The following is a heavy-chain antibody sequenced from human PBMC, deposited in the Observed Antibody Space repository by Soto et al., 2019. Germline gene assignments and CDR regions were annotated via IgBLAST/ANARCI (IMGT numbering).Heavy chain of an antibody. V-gene: IGHV4-30-4*01. CDR1: GDSISTVNYW. CDR2: IHDGENT. J-gene: IGHJ4*02. Sequence: QVQLQESGPGLVKPSQTLSLTCTVSGDSISTVNYWWSWIRQSPDMGLEWIGHIHDGENTYKNPSLERRVTLSVDTSKNQLSLSLSSVSAADTAVYYCARGPAGDKIDSWGQGTLVTV. CDR3: ARGPAGDKIDS. D-gene: IGHD7-27*01.